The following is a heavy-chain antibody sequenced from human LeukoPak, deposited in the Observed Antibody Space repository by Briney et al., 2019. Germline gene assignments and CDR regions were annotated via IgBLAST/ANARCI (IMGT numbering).Heavy chain of an antibody. CDR3: ARDRPNPSGLRFLEWSKPDFDY. CDR2: INPSGGST. Sequence: ASVKVSCKASGYTFTSYYMHWVRQDPGQGLAWMGIINPSGGSTSYAQKFQGRVTMTRDTSTSTVYMELSSLRSEDTAVYYCARDRPNPSGLRFLEWSKPDFDYWGQGTLVTVSS. V-gene: IGHV1-46*01. CDR1: GYTFTSYY. J-gene: IGHJ4*02. D-gene: IGHD3-3*01.